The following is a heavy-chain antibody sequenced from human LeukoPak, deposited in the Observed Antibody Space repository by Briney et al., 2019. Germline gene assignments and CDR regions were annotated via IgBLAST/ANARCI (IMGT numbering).Heavy chain of an antibody. D-gene: IGHD4-17*01. CDR3: ARDPFYGDADFDY. CDR1: GFTFSNYW. CDR2: IKSDGSST. V-gene: IGHV3-74*01. Sequence: GGSLTLSCAASGFTFSNYWMHWVRQAPGKGLVWVSRIKSDGSSTTYADSVKGRFTISRDNAKNMVYLQMNSLRAGDTAVYYCARDPFYGDADFDYWGQGTLVTVSS. J-gene: IGHJ4*02.